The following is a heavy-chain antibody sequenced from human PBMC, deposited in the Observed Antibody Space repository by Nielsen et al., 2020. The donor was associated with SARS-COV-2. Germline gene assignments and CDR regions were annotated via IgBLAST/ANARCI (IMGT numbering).Heavy chain of an antibody. CDR2: TYYRSKWYN. Sequence: SQTLSLTCAISGDSVSSSSAAWNWISQSPSRGLEWLGRTYYRSKWYNDYAVSVKSRITINPDTSKNQFSLHLNSVTPEDTAVYYCARARGAYGDYYYYYYTDVWGKGTTVTVSS. J-gene: IGHJ6*03. CDR3: ARARGAYGDYYYYYYTDV. D-gene: IGHD4-17*01. CDR1: GDSVSSSSAA. V-gene: IGHV6-1*01.